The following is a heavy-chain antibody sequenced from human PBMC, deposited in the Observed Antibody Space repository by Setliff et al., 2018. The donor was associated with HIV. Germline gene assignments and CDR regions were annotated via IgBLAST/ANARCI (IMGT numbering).Heavy chain of an antibody. D-gene: IGHD6-19*01. CDR1: SGSVNNYW. Sequence: PSETLSLTCNVSSGSVNNYWWTWIRQPPGKGLEWIGYIYYSGSTYYNPSLKSRVTISVDTSKNQFSLMLGSVTAADTAVYYCASTGYSSGWSFDYWGQGTLVTVSS. V-gene: IGHV4-59*02. CDR2: IYYSGST. J-gene: IGHJ4*02. CDR3: ASTGYSSGWSFDY.